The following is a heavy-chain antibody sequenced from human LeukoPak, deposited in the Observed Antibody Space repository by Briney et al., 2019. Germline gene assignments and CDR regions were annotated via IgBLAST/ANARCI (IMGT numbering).Heavy chain of an antibody. CDR1: GFTFRNYA. D-gene: IGHD3-22*01. CDR2: ISGNNAYT. CDR3: AKGNNFYDSSSHYDF. Sequence: HPGGSLRLSCAASGFTFRNYAMSWVRQAPGKGLEWVSFISGNNAYTFYADSVEGRFTISRDNSEKMLYLQMNSLRAEDTAIYYCAKGNNFYDSSSHYDFWGQGALVTVSS. V-gene: IGHV3-23*01. J-gene: IGHJ4*02.